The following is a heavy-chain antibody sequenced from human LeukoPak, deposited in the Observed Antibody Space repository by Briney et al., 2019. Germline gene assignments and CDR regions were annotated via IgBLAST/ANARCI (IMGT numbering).Heavy chain of an antibody. CDR2: IDSDGSST. Sequence: PGGSLRLSCAASGFTFSSYWMNCVRQAPGKGLVWVSYIDSDGSSTNYADSVKGRFTMSRDNAKNTLYLQMNSLRAEDTAVYYCARGYGGNFQHWGQGTLVTVSS. D-gene: IGHD4-23*01. V-gene: IGHV3-74*01. CDR1: GFTFSSYW. J-gene: IGHJ1*01. CDR3: ARGYGGNFQH.